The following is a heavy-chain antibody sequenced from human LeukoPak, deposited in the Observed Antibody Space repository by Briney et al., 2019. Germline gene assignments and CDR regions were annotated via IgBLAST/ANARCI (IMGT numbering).Heavy chain of an antibody. CDR1: GGSISSGGYY. CDR3: ARERPYCSGGSCYAYSNGMDV. D-gene: IGHD2-15*01. J-gene: IGHJ6*02. Sequence: PSETLSLTCTVSGGSISSGGYYWNWIRQHPGKGLEWIGYIYYSGSTYYNPSLRSRVTITVDTSKMQFFLKLSSVTAADTAVYYCARERPYCSGGSCYAYSNGMDVWGQGTTVTVSS. V-gene: IGHV4-31*03. CDR2: IYYSGST.